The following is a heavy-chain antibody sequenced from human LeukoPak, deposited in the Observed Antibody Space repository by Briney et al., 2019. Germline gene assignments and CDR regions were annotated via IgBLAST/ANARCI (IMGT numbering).Heavy chain of an antibody. D-gene: IGHD3-16*01. J-gene: IGHJ4*02. V-gene: IGHV3-30*18. CDR3: AKEGIGVWYGIDY. CDR1: GFTFRSYG. CDR2: ISYDGNNQ. Sequence: PGGSLRLSCAASGFTFRSYGMHWVRQAPGKGLEWVAVISYDGNNQYYADSVRGRFTISRDYSKNTLYLQMNSLRDEDTAVYYCAKEGIGVWYGIDYWGRGTLVTVSS.